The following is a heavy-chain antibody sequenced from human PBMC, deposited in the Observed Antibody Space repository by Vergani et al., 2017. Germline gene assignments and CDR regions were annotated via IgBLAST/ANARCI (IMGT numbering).Heavy chain of an antibody. Sequence: QVQLVQSGAEVKKPGASVKVSCKASGYTFTGYYMHWVRQAPGQGLEWMGWINPNSGGTNYAQKFQGRVTMTRDTSISKAYMELSRLRSDDTAVYYCARVLVADYYESTDAFDIWGQGTMVTVSS. CDR2: INPNSGGT. CDR1: GYTFTGYY. CDR3: ARVLVADYYESTDAFDI. D-gene: IGHD3-22*01. J-gene: IGHJ3*02. V-gene: IGHV1-2*02.